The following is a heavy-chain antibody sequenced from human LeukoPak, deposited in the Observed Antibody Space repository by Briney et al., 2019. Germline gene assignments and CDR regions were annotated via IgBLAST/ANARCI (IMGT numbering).Heavy chain of an antibody. Sequence: PGGSLRLSCAASGFTFSSYWMSWVRQAPGKGLEWVSGISGSGGSTDYADSVKGRFTISRDNSKNTVYLQMNSLRAEDTAVYYCAKDRKTIGGDYYYYYMDVWGKGTTVTVSS. CDR1: GFTFSSYW. CDR2: ISGSGGST. V-gene: IGHV3-23*01. J-gene: IGHJ6*03. CDR3: AKDRKTIGGDYYYYYMDV. D-gene: IGHD4/OR15-4a*01.